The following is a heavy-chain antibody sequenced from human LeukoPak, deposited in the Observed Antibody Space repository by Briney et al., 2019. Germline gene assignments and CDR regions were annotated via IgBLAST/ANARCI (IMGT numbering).Heavy chain of an antibody. J-gene: IGHJ6*02. Sequence: ASVKVSCKASGYTFTSYYRHWVRQAPGQGLEWMGIINPSGGSTSYAQKFQGRVTMTRDTSTSTVYMELSSLRSEDTAVCYCARGYGHNYGDYYYGMDVWGQGTTVTVSS. CDR1: GYTFTSYY. D-gene: IGHD4-17*01. CDR3: ARGYGHNYGDYYYGMDV. CDR2: INPSGGST. V-gene: IGHV1-46*01.